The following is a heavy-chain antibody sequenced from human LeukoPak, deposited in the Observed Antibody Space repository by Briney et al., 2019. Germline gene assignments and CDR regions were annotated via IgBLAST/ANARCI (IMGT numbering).Heavy chain of an antibody. J-gene: IGHJ4*02. V-gene: IGHV3-30-3*01. CDR3: ARALGTAGDYFDY. CDR2: ISYDGSNK. Sequence: PGGSLRLSCTISAFMFSKYDMNWVRQTPGKGLEWVAVISYDGSNKYYADSVKGRFTISRDNSKNTLYLQMNSLRAEDTAVYYCARALGTAGDYFDYWGQGTLVTVSS. CDR1: AFMFSKYD. D-gene: IGHD1-26*01.